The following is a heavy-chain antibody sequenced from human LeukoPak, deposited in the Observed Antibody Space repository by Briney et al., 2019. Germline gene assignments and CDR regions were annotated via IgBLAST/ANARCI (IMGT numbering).Heavy chain of an antibody. CDR2: INWNGGST. Sequence: GGSLRLSCAASGFTFDDYGISWVRQAPGKGLEWVSGINWNGGSTGYADSVKGRFTISRDNAKNSLYLQMNSLRAEDTALYHCARGPYYYDSSQYPGDYWGQGTLVTVSS. CDR3: ARGPYYYDSSQYPGDY. V-gene: IGHV3-20*01. J-gene: IGHJ4*02. CDR1: GFTFDDYG. D-gene: IGHD3-22*01.